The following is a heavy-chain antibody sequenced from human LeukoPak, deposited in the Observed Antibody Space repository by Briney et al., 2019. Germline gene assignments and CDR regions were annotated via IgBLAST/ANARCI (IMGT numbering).Heavy chain of an antibody. CDR2: IKQDGIEK. J-gene: IGHJ5*02. V-gene: IGHV3-7*01. Sequence: GGSLRLSCAASGFTFSSYWMGWVRQAPGNGLEWVANIKQDGIEKYYVDSVKGRFTISRDNAKNSLYLQMNSLRAEDTAVYYCARDSGRLGWFDPWGQGTLVTVSS. CDR1: GFTFSSYW. D-gene: IGHD3-22*01. CDR3: ARDSGRLGWFDP.